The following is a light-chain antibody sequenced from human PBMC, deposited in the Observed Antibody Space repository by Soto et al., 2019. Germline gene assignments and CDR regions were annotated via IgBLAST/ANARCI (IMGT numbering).Light chain of an antibody. CDR3: QQANTFALT. CDR1: QGINSW. V-gene: IGKV1-12*01. Sequence: DIQMTQSPSSVSASVGASVTITCRASQGINSWLAWYQQKSRKAPKLLIYSSASLVSGVTSRFSGSGSGTDFTLTIISLQPEDCATYYCQQANTFALTFGGGTKVAIK. J-gene: IGKJ4*01. CDR2: SSA.